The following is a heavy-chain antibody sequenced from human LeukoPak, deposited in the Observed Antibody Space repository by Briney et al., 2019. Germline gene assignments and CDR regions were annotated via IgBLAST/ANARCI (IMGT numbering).Heavy chain of an antibody. D-gene: IGHD3-22*01. V-gene: IGHV3-7*01. Sequence: PGGSLRLSCAASGFTFSSYWMSWVRQAPGKGLEWVANIKQDGSDKHYVDSVKGRFTISRDNAKNSLYLQMNSLRAEDTAVYYCARDRTYYDSSGIYYNWFDPWGQGTLVTVSS. CDR3: ARDRTYYDSSGIYYNWFDP. J-gene: IGHJ5*02. CDR2: IKQDGSDK. CDR1: GFTFSSYW.